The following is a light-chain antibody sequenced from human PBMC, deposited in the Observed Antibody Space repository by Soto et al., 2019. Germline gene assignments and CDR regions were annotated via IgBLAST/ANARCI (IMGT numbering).Light chain of an antibody. V-gene: IGKV3-20*01. CDR2: AAS. Sequence: DIVLTQSPATLSLSPGERATLSCRASRSFASSYLAWYQHKHGQAPRLLIYAASIRATGIPDRFIGSGSATDFTLTISGLEPDDSAVYYCHHYDSSPPYTFGQGTKLEIK. CDR1: RSFASSY. J-gene: IGKJ2*01. CDR3: HHYDSSPPYT.